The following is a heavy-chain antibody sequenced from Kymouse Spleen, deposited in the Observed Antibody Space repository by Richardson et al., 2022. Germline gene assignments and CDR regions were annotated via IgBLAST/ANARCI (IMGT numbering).Heavy chain of an antibody. CDR1: GYTFTGYY. D-gene: IGHD6-6*01. CDR3: ARGYSSSSDYYGMDV. CDR2: INPNSGGT. Sequence: QVQLVQSGAEVKKPGASVKVSCKASGYTFTGYYMHWVRQAPGQGLEWMGWINPNSGGTNYAQKFQGWVTMTRDTSISTAYMELSRLRSDDTAVYYCARGYSSSSDYYGMDVWGQGTTVTVSS. V-gene: IGHV1-2*04. J-gene: IGHJ6*02.